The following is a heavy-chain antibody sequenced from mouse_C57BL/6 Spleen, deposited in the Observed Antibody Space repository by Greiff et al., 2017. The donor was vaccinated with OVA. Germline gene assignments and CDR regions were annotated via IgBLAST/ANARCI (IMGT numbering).Heavy chain of an antibody. Sequence: EVQLQQSVAELVRPGASVKLSCTASGFTIKNTYLPWVKQRPEQGLEWIGRIDPANGNTKYAPKFQGKATITADTSSNTAYLQLSSLTSEDTAIYYCVLYDYDVWFAYWGQGTLVTVSA. V-gene: IGHV14-3*01. CDR3: VLYDYDVWFAY. CDR2: IDPANGNT. J-gene: IGHJ3*01. CDR1: GFTIKNTY. D-gene: IGHD2-4*01.